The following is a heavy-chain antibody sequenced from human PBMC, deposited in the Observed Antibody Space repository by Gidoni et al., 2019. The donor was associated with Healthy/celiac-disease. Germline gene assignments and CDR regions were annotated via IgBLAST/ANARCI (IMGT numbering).Heavy chain of an antibody. V-gene: IGHV1-69*01. CDR2: IIPIFGTA. D-gene: IGHD5-12*01. J-gene: IGHJ4*02. CDR3: ARDPTRGYSGYDYYFDY. Sequence: QVQLVQSGAEVKKPGASVKVSCKASGGVFSSYAISWVRQAPGPGFEWMGGIIPIFGTASYAQKFQGRVTITADESTSTAYMELSSLRSEDTAVYYCARDPTRGYSGYDYYFDYWGQGTLVTVSS. CDR1: GGVFSSYA.